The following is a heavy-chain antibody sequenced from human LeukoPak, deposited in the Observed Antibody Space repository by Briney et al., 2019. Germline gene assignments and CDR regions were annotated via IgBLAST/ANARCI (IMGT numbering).Heavy chain of an antibody. D-gene: IGHD3-3*01. CDR1: GAPITRYY. CDR3: GRHGPVFGVDDAFDI. V-gene: IGHV4-59*08. Sequence: PSETLSLTCTVSGAPITRYYWSWIRQPPGKGLEWIGYIYYTGSANYNPSLKSRVSISVDTSKNQFSLRLSSVTAADTAIYYCGRHGPVFGVDDAFDIWGQGTMVTVSS. J-gene: IGHJ3*02. CDR2: IYYTGSA.